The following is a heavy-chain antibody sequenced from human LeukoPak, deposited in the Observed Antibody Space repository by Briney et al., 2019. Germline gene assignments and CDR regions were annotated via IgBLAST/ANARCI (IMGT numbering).Heavy chain of an antibody. V-gene: IGHV4-39*07. D-gene: IGHD6-19*01. Sequence: SETLSLTCTVSGGSISSSSYYWGWIRQPPGKGLEWIGSIYYSGSTYYNPSLKSRVTISVDTSKNQFSLKLSSVTAADTAVYYCARTVDSSGWFPPFDYWGQGTLVTVSS. CDR2: IYYSGST. CDR3: ARTVDSSGWFPPFDY. J-gene: IGHJ4*02. CDR1: GGSISSSSYY.